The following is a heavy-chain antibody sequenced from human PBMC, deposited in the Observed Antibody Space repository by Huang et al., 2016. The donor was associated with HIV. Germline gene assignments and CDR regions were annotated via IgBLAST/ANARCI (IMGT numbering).Heavy chain of an antibody. Sequence: GQLIQSGPEVKRPGASVKVSCKASGYTFLACGVSWVRRAPGEGLEWMGWIRTFNGDTNYAAKFRDRVTVSADTTTDTVSIEMRSLRFDDTAVYYCARDLLNTGEEGNSPMDIWGQGTMVTVSS. D-gene: IGHD2-15*01. V-gene: IGHV1-18*01. CDR3: ARDLLNTGEEGNSPMDI. J-gene: IGHJ6*02. CDR1: GYTFLACG. CDR2: IRTFNGDT.